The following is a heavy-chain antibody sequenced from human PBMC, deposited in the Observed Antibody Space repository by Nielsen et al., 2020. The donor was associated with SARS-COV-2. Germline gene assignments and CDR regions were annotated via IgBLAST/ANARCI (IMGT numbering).Heavy chain of an antibody. D-gene: IGHD6-13*01. J-gene: IGHJ4*02. CDR1: GFTFSSYS. CDR2: ISSSSYI. V-gene: IGHV3-21*04. Sequence: GESLKISCAASGFTFSSYSMNWVRQAPGKGLEWVSSISSSSYIYYADSVKGRFTISRDNAKNSLYLQMNSLRADDTAVYYCARGLAAAVDYWGQGTLVTVSS. CDR3: ARGLAAAVDY.